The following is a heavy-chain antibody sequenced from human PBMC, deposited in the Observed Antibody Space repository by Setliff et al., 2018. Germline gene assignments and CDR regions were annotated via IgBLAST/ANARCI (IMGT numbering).Heavy chain of an antibody. D-gene: IGHD2-15*01. J-gene: IGHJ4*02. CDR3: AKGDGGYPSDS. Sequence: PSETLSLTCAVSGVSVNSLTWWSWVRQSPGKGLEWIGHIYHDGNTKSYPSVHFNQSLKSRLIITRDTSKNQFSLSLTSVTAADTAVYYCAKGDGGYPSDSWGQGILVTVSS. CDR2: IYHDGNT. V-gene: IGHV4-4*02. CDR1: GVSVNSLTW.